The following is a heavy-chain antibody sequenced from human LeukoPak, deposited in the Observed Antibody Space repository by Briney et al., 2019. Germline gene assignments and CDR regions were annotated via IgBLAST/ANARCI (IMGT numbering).Heavy chain of an antibody. CDR2: INSGGSST. D-gene: IGHD3-16*01. CDR1: GFTFSNYW. Sequence: GSLRRSCAASGFTFSNYWMHWVRQAPGEGLVWVSRINSGGSSTSYADSVKGRFTISRDNAKNTLYLQMNSLRAEDTAVYYCARDPTPYYDYVWGSYTEHMDVWGKGTTVTVSS. J-gene: IGHJ6*03. CDR3: ARDPTPYYDYVWGSYTEHMDV. V-gene: IGHV3-74*01.